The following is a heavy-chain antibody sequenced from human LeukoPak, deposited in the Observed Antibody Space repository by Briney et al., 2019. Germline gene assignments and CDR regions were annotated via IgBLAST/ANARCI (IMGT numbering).Heavy chain of an antibody. V-gene: IGHV3-21*01. J-gene: IGHJ4*02. Sequence: GSLRLSCAASGFTFSSYSMNWVRQAPGKGLEWVSSISSSSSYIYYADSVKGRFTISRDNAKNPLYLQMNSLRAEDTAVYYCARDGEVVVAAVYYFDYWGQGTLVTVSS. CDR2: ISSSSSYI. CDR1: GFTFSSYS. D-gene: IGHD2-15*01. CDR3: ARDGEVVVAAVYYFDY.